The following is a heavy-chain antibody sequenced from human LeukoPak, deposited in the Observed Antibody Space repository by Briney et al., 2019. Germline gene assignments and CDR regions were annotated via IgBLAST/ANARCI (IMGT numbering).Heavy chain of an antibody. V-gene: IGHV3-23*01. J-gene: IGHJ4*02. CDR1: GLNISSYA. Sequence: PSGSLTLTCTASGLNISSYALSWVRQAPGKGLEWVSGIRDNDFSTYYADSVKGRFTISRDNSTSPVYLQMNSLRAEDTAVYNCARSSGNYWAAPFDYWGQGTLVTVSS. D-gene: IGHD1-26*01. CDR3: ARSSGNYWAAPFDY. CDR2: IRDNDFST.